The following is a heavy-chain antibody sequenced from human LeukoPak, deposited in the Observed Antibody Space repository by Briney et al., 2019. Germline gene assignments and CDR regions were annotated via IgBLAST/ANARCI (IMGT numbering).Heavy chain of an antibody. CDR2: IPNSGGST. CDR1: GFTFSSYS. D-gene: IGHD3-22*01. J-gene: IGHJ4*02. CDR3: VKRDAGGYYYYDS. Sequence: WGSLRLSCSASGFTFSSYSMHWVRQAPGKGLEYVSSIPNSGGSTYYADSVKGRFAISRDDSKNTLYLQMSSLRAEDSAFYYCVKRDAGGYYYYDSWGQGTLVTVSS. V-gene: IGHV3-64D*09.